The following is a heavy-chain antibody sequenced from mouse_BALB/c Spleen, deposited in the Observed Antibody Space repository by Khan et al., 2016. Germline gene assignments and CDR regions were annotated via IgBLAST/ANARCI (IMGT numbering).Heavy chain of an antibody. CDR3: ARKSYYGAMDY. D-gene: IGHD1-1*01. V-gene: IGHV14-3*02. Sequence: VQLKQSGAELVKPGASVKLSCTASGFNIKDTYMHWVKQRPEQGLEWIGRIDPANGNTKYDPKFQGKATITADTSSNTAYLQLSSLTSEDTAVYSCARKSYYGAMDYWGQGTSVTVSS. CDR1: GFNIKDTY. J-gene: IGHJ4*01. CDR2: IDPANGNT.